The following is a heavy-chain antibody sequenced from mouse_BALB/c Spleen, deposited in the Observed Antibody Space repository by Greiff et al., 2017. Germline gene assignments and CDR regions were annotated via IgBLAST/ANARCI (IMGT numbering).Heavy chain of an antibody. Sequence: EVMLVESGGDLVKPGGSLKLSCAASGFTFSSYGMSWVRQTPDKRLEWVATISSGGSYTYYPDSVKGRFTISRDNAKNTLYLQMSSLKSEDTAMYYCARESWGYDVGGYAMDYWGQGTSVTVSS. J-gene: IGHJ4*01. V-gene: IGHV5-6*01. CDR2: ISSGGSYT. CDR3: ARESWGYDVGGYAMDY. CDR1: GFTFSSYG. D-gene: IGHD2-14*01.